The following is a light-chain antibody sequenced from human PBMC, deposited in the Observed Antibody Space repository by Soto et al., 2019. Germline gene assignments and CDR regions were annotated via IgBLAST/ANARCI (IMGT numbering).Light chain of an antibody. Sequence: EIVLTQSPATLSLSPGERATLSCRASQRVSSYLAWYQQKPGQAPRLLIYDASNRSTVIPARFSGSGSGTDFTLTISSLEPEDFVVYYCQQRSNWPPITFGQGTRLEIK. CDR3: QQRSNWPPIT. CDR1: QRVSSY. V-gene: IGKV3-11*01. CDR2: DAS. J-gene: IGKJ5*01.